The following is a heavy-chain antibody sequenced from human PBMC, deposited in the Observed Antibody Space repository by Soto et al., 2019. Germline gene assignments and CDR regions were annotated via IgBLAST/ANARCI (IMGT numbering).Heavy chain of an antibody. CDR2: FTPILGMT. J-gene: IGHJ4*02. CDR3: ATDSGTGGGWHSLWY. CDR1: GGSFRSHT. Sequence: QVQLVQSGAEMKKPGSSVKLSCKTSGGSFRSHTISWVRQAPGQGLEWMGRFTPILGMTNYAQSFQGRVTLTADKSTTTAYMDLSDLKSDDTAVYYCATDSGTGGGWHSLWYWGQGTLVTVSS. D-gene: IGHD6-19*01. V-gene: IGHV1-69*08.